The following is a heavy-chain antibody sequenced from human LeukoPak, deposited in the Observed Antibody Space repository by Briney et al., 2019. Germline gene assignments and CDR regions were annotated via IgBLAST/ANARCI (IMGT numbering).Heavy chain of an antibody. Sequence: GASVKVSCKASGGTFSSYAISWVRQAPGQGLEWMGRIIPILGIANYAQKFQGRVTITADKSTSTAYMELSSLRSEDTAVYYCARDGATIVATIHYYYYGMDVWGQGTTVTVSS. V-gene: IGHV1-69*04. J-gene: IGHJ6*02. CDR3: ARDGATIVATIHYYYYGMDV. CDR1: GGTFSSYA. CDR2: IIPILGIA. D-gene: IGHD5-12*01.